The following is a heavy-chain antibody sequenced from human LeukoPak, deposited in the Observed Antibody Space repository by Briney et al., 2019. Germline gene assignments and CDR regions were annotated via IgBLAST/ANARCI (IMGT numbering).Heavy chain of an antibody. J-gene: IGHJ2*01. CDR1: GFTFSSYA. V-gene: IGHV3-23*01. CDR3: AKDQEGNGLGWNFDL. Sequence: PGGSLRLSCAASGFTFSSYAMSWVRQAPGKGLEWVSSISGSGGSTYYADSVKGRFTISRDNPKNTLYLQMNSLRVEDTAVYYCAKDQEGNGLGWNFDLWGRGTLVTVSS. CDR2: ISGSGGST. D-gene: IGHD4-23*01.